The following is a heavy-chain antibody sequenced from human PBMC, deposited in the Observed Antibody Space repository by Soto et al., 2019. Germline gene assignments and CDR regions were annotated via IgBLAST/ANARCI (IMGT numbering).Heavy chain of an antibody. V-gene: IGHV1-69*01. CDR1: GGTFTNDA. Sequence: QVQLVQSGAEVKKPGSSVKVSCEVSGGTFTNDAISWVRQAPGQGPEWMGGIMPLFGTPNYAQSFRYRLTITADESSSTVYKELRSLTPEETAMYFRAKARGESPMVQEDFFDYWGQGTLVSVAS. D-gene: IGHD1-1*01. J-gene: IGHJ4*02. CDR3: AKARGESPMVQEDFFDY. CDR2: IMPLFGTP.